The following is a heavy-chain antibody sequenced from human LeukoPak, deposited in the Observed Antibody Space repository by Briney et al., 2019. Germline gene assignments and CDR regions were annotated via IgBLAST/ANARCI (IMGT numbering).Heavy chain of an antibody. CDR2: IIPIFGTA. Sequence: GASVTVSCKASGGTFSSYAISWVRQAPGQGLEWMGGIIPIFGTANYAQKFQGRVTITADESTSTAYMELRSLRSDDTAVYYCAKDPGGGVLRWRFDPWGQGTLVTVSS. V-gene: IGHV1-69*13. CDR3: AKDPGGGVLRWRFDP. CDR1: GGTFSSYA. J-gene: IGHJ5*02. D-gene: IGHD2-8*02.